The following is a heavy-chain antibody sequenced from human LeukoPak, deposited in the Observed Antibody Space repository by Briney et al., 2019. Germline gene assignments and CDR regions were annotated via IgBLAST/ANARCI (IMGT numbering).Heavy chain of an antibody. CDR3: AGVWSGDYGDPDDAFDI. V-gene: IGHV3-53*01. CDR1: GFTVSSNY. D-gene: IGHD4-17*01. J-gene: IGHJ3*02. Sequence: GGSLRPSCAASGFTVSSNYMSWVRQAPGKGLEWVSVIYSGGSTYYADSVKGRFTISRDNSKNTLYLQMNSLRAEDTAVYYCAGVWSGDYGDPDDAFDIWGQGTMVTVSS. CDR2: IYSGGST.